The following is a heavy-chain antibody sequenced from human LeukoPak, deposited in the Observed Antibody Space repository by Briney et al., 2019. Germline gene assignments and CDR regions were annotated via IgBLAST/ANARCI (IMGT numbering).Heavy chain of an antibody. CDR3: ARVGVGYSNWFDP. CDR1: GFTFSSYA. D-gene: IGHD5-18*01. CDR2: IKGDGTDK. Sequence: GGSLRLSCAASGFTFSSYAMHWVRQAPGKGLEWVATIKGDGTDKYYVDSVKGRFTISRDNAKNSLYLQMNSLRAEDTAVYYCARVGVGYSNWFDPRGQGTLVTVSS. V-gene: IGHV3-7*01. J-gene: IGHJ5*02.